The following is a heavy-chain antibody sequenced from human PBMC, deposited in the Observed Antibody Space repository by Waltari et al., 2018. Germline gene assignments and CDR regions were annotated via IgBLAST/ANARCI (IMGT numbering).Heavy chain of an antibody. J-gene: IGHJ4*02. D-gene: IGHD1-26*01. CDR3: ARDSPSEYSGSYYVFDY. CDR1: GYSISSGYY. CDR2: IYHSVST. Sequence: QVQLQESGPGLVKPSETLSLTCAVSGYSISSGYYWGWIRQPPGKGLEWIGSIYHSVSTYYNPSLKSRVTISVDTSKNQFSLKLSSVTAADTAVYYCARDSPSEYSGSYYVFDYWGQGTLVTVSS. V-gene: IGHV4-38-2*02.